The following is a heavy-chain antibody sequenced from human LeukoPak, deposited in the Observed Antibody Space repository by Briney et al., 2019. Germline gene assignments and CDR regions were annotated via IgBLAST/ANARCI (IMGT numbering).Heavy chain of an antibody. D-gene: IGHD2-2*01. V-gene: IGHV3-7*01. CDR1: GFTFSNYW. CDR2: IKQDVSEK. CDR3: AREGKGRYAFDY. Sequence: PGGSLRLSCAASGFTFSNYWMSWVRQPPGKGLEWVANIKQDVSEKNYVASVKGQFTISRDNAKNPLYLQMNSLRVEDTAVYYCAREGKGRYAFDYWGQGTLVTVSS. J-gene: IGHJ4*02.